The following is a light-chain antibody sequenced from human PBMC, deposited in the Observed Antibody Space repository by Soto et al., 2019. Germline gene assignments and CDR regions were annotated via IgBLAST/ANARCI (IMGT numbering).Light chain of an antibody. CDR3: QRYSDWPPWT. CDR2: DTS. J-gene: IGKJ1*01. Sequence: ETVMTQSPGTLSVSLGERATLSCRASQSVSIHLAWYQQKPGQAPRLLIYDTSTRATGIPARFSGSGSGTEFTLTISSLQSEDFAVYYCQRYSDWPPWTFGQGTKVDIK. V-gene: IGKV3-15*01. CDR1: QSVSIH.